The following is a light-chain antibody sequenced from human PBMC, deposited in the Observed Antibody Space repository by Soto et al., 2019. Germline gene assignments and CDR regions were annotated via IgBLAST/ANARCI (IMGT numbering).Light chain of an antibody. CDR3: QQSYSTPPT. J-gene: IGKJ2*01. V-gene: IGKV1-39*01. CDR1: QSISSY. CDR2: AAS. Sequence: DIQMTQSPSSLSASVGDRVTITCRASQSISSYLNWYQQKPGKAPKLLIYAASSLQSGVPSRFSGMGSGTDFTLTISSLQPEDFATYYCQQSYSTPPTFGQGTKLEIK.